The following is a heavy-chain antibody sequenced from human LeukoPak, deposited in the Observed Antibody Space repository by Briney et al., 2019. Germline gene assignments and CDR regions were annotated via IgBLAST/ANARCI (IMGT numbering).Heavy chain of an antibody. J-gene: IGHJ5*02. Sequence: SETLSLTCAVYGVSFSGYYWSWIRQPPGKGLEWIGEINHSGSTNYNPSLKSRVTISVDTSKNQFSLKLSSVTAADTAVYYCAKEANIASAIVWFDPWGQGTLVTVSS. CDR1: GVSFSGYY. CDR3: AKEANIASAIVWFDP. CDR2: INHSGST. V-gene: IGHV4-34*01. D-gene: IGHD6-13*01.